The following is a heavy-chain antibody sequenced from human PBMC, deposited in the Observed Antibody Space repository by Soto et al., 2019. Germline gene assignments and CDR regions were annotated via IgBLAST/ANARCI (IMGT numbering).Heavy chain of an antibody. D-gene: IGHD3-16*01. J-gene: IGHJ4*02. CDR2: VSATAGTT. CDR3: AKDRLAGGFDY. Sequence: GGSLRLSCAASGFTFSSHWMHWVRQAPGKGLEWVSLVSATAGTTYYTDSVKGRFTISRDNSRNTVYLQMNSLRADDTAVYYCAKDRLAGGFDYWGQGTLVTVSS. V-gene: IGHV3-23*01. CDR1: GFTFSSHW.